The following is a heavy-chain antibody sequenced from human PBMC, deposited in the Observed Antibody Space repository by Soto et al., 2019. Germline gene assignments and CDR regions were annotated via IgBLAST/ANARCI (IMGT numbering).Heavy chain of an antibody. Sequence: PSETLSLTCTVSGGSISSYYWSWIRQPPGKGLKWIGYIYYSGSTNYNPSLKSRVTISVDTSKNQFSLKLSSVTAADTAVYYCARDRGMVRGLIYYYYGMDVWGQGTTVTVSS. CDR1: GGSISSYY. CDR2: IYYSGST. V-gene: IGHV4-59*01. J-gene: IGHJ6*02. D-gene: IGHD3-10*01. CDR3: ARDRGMVRGLIYYYYGMDV.